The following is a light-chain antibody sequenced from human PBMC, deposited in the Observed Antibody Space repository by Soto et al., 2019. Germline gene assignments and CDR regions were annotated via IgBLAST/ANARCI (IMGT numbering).Light chain of an antibody. V-gene: IGKV1-27*01. J-gene: IGKJ5*01. CDR1: QGIGNF. Sequence: DFLLTLSPSSLPASVGARVAITCWASQGIGNFLAWYQQKPGKVPKLLIYATSTLQSGDPCRFSGTAAGTYFTLTISTQQPEDVATYYSQKYKSAPLTLGQGTRLEI. CDR2: ATS. CDR3: QKYKSAPLT.